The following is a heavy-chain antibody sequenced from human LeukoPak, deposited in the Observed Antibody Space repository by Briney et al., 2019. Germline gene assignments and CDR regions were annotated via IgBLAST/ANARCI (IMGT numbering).Heavy chain of an antibody. D-gene: IGHD5-24*01. CDR1: GFTFSSYA. CDR2: ISGSGGST. V-gene: IGHV3-23*01. Sequence: PGGSLRLSCAASGFTFSSYAMSWVRQAPGKGLEWVSAISGSGGSTYYADSVKGRFTISRDNAKNSLYLQMNSLRAEDTAVYYCARVGTPMATIVAPYYMDVWGKGTTVTVSS. CDR3: ARVGTPMATIVAPYYMDV. J-gene: IGHJ6*03.